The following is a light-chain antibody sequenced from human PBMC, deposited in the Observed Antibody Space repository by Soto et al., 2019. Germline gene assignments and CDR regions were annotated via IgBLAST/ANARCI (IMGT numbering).Light chain of an antibody. CDR1: SSDVGGYNY. J-gene: IGLJ2*01. CDR3: SSYTSSSTGVV. CDR2: EVS. V-gene: IGLV2-14*01. Sequence: QSALTQPPAASGSPGQSITISCTGTSSDVGGYNYVSWYQQHPGKAPKLMIYEVSNRPSWVSNRFAGSKSGNTASLTISGLQAEYEADYYCSSYTSSSTGVVFGGGTKLTVL.